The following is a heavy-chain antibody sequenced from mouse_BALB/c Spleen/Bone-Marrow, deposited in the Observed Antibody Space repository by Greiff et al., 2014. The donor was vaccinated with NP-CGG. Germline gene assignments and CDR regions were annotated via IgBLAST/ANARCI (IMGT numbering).Heavy chain of an antibody. CDR1: CFNIKNTY. V-gene: IGHV14-3*02. CDR3: AREATYAMDY. J-gene: IGHJ4*01. CDR2: IDPANGNT. Sequence: VQLKESGAELVKPGGSVQLSFQASCFNIKNTYMHWGEQRPGQGLEWIGRIDPANGNTKSDPKFQGKATITADTSSNTAYLQLSSLTSEDTAVYYCAREATYAMDYWGQGTSVTVSS. D-gene: IGHD3-2*02.